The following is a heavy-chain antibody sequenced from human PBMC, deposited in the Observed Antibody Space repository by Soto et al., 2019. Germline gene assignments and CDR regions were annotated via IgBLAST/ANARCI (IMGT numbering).Heavy chain of an antibody. D-gene: IGHD3-10*01. Sequence: SETLSLTCTVSGGSISSYYWSWIRQPPGKGLEWIGYIYYSGSTNYNPSLKSRVTISVDTSKNQFSLKLSSVTAADTAVYYCARDRMVPGSYQYYYYGMDVWGQGTTVTVSS. CDR3: ARDRMVPGSYQYYYYGMDV. CDR1: GGSISSYY. V-gene: IGHV4-59*01. J-gene: IGHJ6*02. CDR2: IYYSGST.